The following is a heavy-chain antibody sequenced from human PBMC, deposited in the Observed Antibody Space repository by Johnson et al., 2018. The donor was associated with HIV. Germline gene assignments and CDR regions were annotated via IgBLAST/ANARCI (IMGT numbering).Heavy chain of an antibody. CDR3: AKVRGWSDDTFDI. J-gene: IGHJ3*02. CDR2: IKEDGSEK. Sequence: VQLVESGGGLVQPGGSLRLACVASGSIFRNYWMSWVRQAPGKGLEWVANIKEDGSEKYYVDSVKGRFTILRDNVKKSLYLQMNSLKVEDTAVYYCAKVRGWSDDTFDIWGQGTMVTVSS. V-gene: IGHV3-7*02. D-gene: IGHD5-12*01. CDR1: GSIFRNYW.